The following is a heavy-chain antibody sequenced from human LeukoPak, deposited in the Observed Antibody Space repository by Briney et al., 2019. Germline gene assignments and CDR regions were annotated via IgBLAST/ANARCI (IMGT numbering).Heavy chain of an antibody. CDR3: VKDGDDSGWNYFDY. CDR1: GFPFSNHG. J-gene: IGHJ4*02. CDR2: ISYDGRNK. D-gene: IGHD6-19*01. V-gene: IGHV3-30*18. Sequence: QPGGSLRLSCAASGFPFSNHGMHWVRQAPGKGLEWVAVISYDGRNKYYADSVKGRFTISRDNSQNTLSLQMNSLRAEDTAVYCCVKDGDDSGWNYFDYWGQGTLVTVSS.